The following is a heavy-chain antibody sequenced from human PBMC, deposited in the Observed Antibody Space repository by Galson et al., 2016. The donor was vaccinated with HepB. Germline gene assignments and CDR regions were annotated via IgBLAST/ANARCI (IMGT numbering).Heavy chain of an antibody. V-gene: IGHV3-11*01. Sequence: SLRLSCAASGFTFRDYYMSWIRQAPGKGLEWISYISRSGNTIDYSDSVKGRFTISRDTSKNTLYLQMNSLRAEDTAVYYCASAPTLGYWGQGTLVTVSS. J-gene: IGHJ4*02. CDR2: ISRSGNTI. D-gene: IGHD3-16*01. CDR1: GFTFRDYY. CDR3: ASAPTLGY.